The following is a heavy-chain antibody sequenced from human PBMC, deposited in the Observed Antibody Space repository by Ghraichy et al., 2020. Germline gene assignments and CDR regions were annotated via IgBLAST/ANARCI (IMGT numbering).Heavy chain of an antibody. J-gene: IGHJ4*02. CDR1: GGSVSSGSYY. CDR2: IYYSGST. V-gene: IGHV4-61*01. Sequence: SETLSLTCTVSGGSVSSGSYYWSWIRQPPGKGLEWIGYIYYSGSTNYKPSLKSRVTISVDTSKNQFSLKLSSVTAADTAVYYCARDFLGDYMGDWGQGTLVTVSS. D-gene: IGHD4-17*01. CDR3: ARDFLGDYMGD.